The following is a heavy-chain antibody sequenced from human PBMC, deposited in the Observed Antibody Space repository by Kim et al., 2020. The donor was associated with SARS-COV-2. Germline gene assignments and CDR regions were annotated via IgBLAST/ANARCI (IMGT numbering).Heavy chain of an antibody. D-gene: IGHD2-15*01. V-gene: IGHV4-34*01. J-gene: IGHJ5*02. CDR3: ARGLATGYCSGGSCYWGKGFAP. CDR1: GGSFSGYY. CDR2: INHSGST. Sequence: SETLSLTCAVYGGSFSGYYWSWIRQPPGKGLEWIGEINHSGSTNYNPSLKSRVTISVDTSKNQFSLKLSSVTAADTAVYYCARGLATGYCSGGSCYWGKGFAPWGQGTLVTVSS.